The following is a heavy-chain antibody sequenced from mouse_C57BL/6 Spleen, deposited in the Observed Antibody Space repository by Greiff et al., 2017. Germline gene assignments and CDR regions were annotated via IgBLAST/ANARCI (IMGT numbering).Heavy chain of an antibody. CDR3: TRDYYGSSYVYAMDY. J-gene: IGHJ4*01. Sequence: EVKLMESGEGLVKPGGSLKLSCAASGFTFSSYAMSWVRQTPEKRLEWVAYISSGGDYIYYADTVKGRFTISRDNARNTLYLQMSSLKSEDTAMYYCTRDYYGSSYVYAMDYWGQGTSVTVSS. CDR1: GFTFSSYA. D-gene: IGHD1-1*01. V-gene: IGHV5-9-1*02. CDR2: ISSGGDYI.